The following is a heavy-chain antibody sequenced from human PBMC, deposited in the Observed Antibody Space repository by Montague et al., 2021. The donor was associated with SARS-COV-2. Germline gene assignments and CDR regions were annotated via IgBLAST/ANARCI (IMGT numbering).Heavy chain of an antibody. Sequence: SETLSLTCAVYGGSFSGHYWSWIRQPPEKGLEWIGEINNSGSTNYNPSLKSRVTISVDTSKNQFSLKLRSVTAADTAVYYCARGRVEVSVFVVVLTGASYYLDVWGQGTTVTVSS. J-gene: IGHJ6*03. CDR3: ARGRVEVSVFVVVLTGASYYLDV. CDR2: INNSGST. D-gene: IGHD3-9*01. V-gene: IGHV4-34*01. CDR1: GGSFSGHY.